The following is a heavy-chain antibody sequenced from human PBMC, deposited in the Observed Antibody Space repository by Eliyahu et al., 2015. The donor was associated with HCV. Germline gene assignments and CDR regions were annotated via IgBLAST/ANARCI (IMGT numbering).Heavy chain of an antibody. J-gene: IGHJ4*02. CDR2: IRADGNDR. Sequence: EVSLVESGGGLVEPGGSLRLSCTASGFAFGSYWMYWVXQAPGKGLVWVPRIRADGNDRTYADSVKGRFTISRDNAKNTLYLEMNSLRVEDTAMYYCARGGAGDSPWGIGYWGQGTLVTVTS. CDR3: ARGGAGDSPWGIGY. D-gene: IGHD7-27*01. V-gene: IGHV3-74*03. CDR1: GFAFGSYW.